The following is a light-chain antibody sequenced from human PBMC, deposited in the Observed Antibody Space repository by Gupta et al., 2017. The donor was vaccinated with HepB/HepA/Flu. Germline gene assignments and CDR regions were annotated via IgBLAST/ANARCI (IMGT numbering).Light chain of an antibody. CDR3: KQYGTSLYT. J-gene: IGKJ2*01. CDR1: QSVSSNN. V-gene: IGKV3-20*01. CDR2: GAS. Sequence: EIVLTQSPGTLSLSPGERATLSCRATQSVSSNNLAWYQQKPGQAPRLLIYGASTRATGIPDRFSGSGSATDFTLKITTVEPEDVAVYYCKQYGTSLYTFGQGTNLEIK.